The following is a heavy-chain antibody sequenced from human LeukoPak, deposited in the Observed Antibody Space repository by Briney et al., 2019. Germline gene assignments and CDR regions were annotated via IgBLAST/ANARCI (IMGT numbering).Heavy chain of an antibody. Sequence: GASVKVSCKASGYTFTGYYMHWVRQAPGQGLEWMGWISAYNDNTNYAQKLQGRVTMTTDTSTSTAYMELRSLRSDDTAVYYCARDYYDSSGYYVPDYWGQGTLVTVS. CDR1: GYTFTGYY. V-gene: IGHV1-18*04. CDR3: ARDYYDSSGYYVPDY. CDR2: ISAYNDNT. J-gene: IGHJ4*02. D-gene: IGHD3-22*01.